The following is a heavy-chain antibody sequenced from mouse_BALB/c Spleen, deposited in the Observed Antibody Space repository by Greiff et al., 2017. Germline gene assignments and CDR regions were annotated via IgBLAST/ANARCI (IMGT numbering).Heavy chain of an antibody. CDR3: ASYYYGSSYEDYAMDY. CDR1: GFSLSRYS. V-gene: IGHV2-6-4*01. CDR2: IWGGGST. D-gene: IGHD1-1*01. J-gene: IGHJ4*01. Sequence: VQLVESGPGLVAPSQSLSITCTVSGFSLSRYSVHWVRQPPGKGLEWLGMIWGGGSTDYNSALKSRLSISKDNSKSQVFLKMNSLQTDDTAMYYCASYYYGSSYEDYAMDYWGQGTSVTVSS.